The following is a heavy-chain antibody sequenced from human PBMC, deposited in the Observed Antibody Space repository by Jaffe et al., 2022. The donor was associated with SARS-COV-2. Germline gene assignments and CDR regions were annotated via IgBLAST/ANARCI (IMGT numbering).Heavy chain of an antibody. CDR3: AKTPPHPHDYGDFYFDAFDI. CDR2: ISGSGGST. V-gene: IGHV3-23*01. Sequence: EVQLLESGGGLVQPGGSLRLSCAASGFTFSSYAMSWVRQAPGKGLEWVSAISGSGGSTYYADSVKGRFTISRDNSKNTLYLQMNSLRAEDTAVYYCAKTPPHPHDYGDFYFDAFDIWGQGTMVTVSS. CDR1: GFTFSSYA. D-gene: IGHD4-17*01. J-gene: IGHJ3*02.